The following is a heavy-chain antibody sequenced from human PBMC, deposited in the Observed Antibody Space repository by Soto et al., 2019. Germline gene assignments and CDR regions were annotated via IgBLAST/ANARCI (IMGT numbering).Heavy chain of an antibody. Sequence: EVQLLESGGGLVQPGGSLRLSCAASGFTFSSYAMSWVRQAPGKGLEWVSAISGSGGSTYYADSVKGRFTISRDNSKNSLYLQMNSLRDEDTAVYYCARDPPYSGYADYWGQGTLVTVSS. CDR1: GFTFSSYA. D-gene: IGHD5-12*01. V-gene: IGHV3-23*01. J-gene: IGHJ4*02. CDR3: ARDPPYSGYADY. CDR2: ISGSGGST.